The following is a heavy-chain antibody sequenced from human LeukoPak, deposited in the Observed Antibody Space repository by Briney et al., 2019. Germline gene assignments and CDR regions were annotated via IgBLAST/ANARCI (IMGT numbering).Heavy chain of an antibody. Sequence: RSSETLSLTCTVSGGSISSYYWSWIRQPPGKGLEWIGYIYYSGSTNYNPSLKSRVTISVDTSKNQFSLKLSSVTAADTAVYYCARQDIAHWFDPWGQGTLVTVSS. V-gene: IGHV4-59*08. CDR3: ARQDIAHWFDP. D-gene: IGHD5-12*01. CDR2: IYYSGST. CDR1: GGSISSYY. J-gene: IGHJ5*02.